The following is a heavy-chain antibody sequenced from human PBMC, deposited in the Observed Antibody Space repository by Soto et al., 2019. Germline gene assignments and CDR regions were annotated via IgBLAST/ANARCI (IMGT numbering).Heavy chain of an antibody. CDR3: ARDKGVNLDP. J-gene: IGHJ5*01. D-gene: IGHD3-10*01. CDR1: GFTLSNYG. Sequence: GGSLRLSCATCGFTLSNYGMHWVRQAPGDGLEWVAAIWYDGVTKNYVDSVKGRFTISRDNSKSTLYLQMNSLRVEDTAVYYCARDKGVNLDPWGQGTLVTVSS. CDR2: IWYDGVTK. V-gene: IGHV3-33*01.